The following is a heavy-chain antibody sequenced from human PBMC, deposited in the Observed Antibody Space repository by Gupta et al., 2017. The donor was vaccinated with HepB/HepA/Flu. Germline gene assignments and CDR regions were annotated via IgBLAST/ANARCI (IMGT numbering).Heavy chain of an antibody. CDR2: INPNSGGT. Sequence: QVQLVQSGAEVTKPGASVKVSCKASGYTFTGYYMHWVRQAPGQGLEWMGWINPNSGGTSYAQKFQGRVTMTRDTSSSTAYMEVSRLRSDDTAVYYCARSLFWSASGRADAFDIWGQGTMVTVSS. V-gene: IGHV1-2*02. J-gene: IGHJ3*02. D-gene: IGHD3-3*01. CDR3: ARSLFWSASGRADAFDI. CDR1: GYTFTGYY.